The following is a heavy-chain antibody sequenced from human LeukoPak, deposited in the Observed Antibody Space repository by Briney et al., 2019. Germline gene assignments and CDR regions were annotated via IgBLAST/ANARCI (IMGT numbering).Heavy chain of an antibody. J-gene: IGHJ6*02. CDR2: ISYDGSNK. D-gene: IGHD5-12*01. CDR3: AKGYSGYDFPYYYGMDV. Sequence: GRSLRLSCAASGFAFSSYGMHWVRQAPGKGLEWVAVISYDGSNKCYADSVKGRFTISRDNSKNTLYLQMNSLRAEDTAVYYCAKGYSGYDFPYYYGMDVWGQGTTVTVSS. V-gene: IGHV3-30*18. CDR1: GFAFSSYG.